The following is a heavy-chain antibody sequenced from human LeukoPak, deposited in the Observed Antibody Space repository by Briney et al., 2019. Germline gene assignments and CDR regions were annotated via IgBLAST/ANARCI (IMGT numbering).Heavy chain of an antibody. CDR1: GGSISSSSYY. D-gene: IGHD6-6*01. J-gene: IGHJ4*02. V-gene: IGHV4-39*07. CDR2: IYHSGST. Sequence: SETLSLTCTVSGGSISSSSYYWGWIRQPPGKGLEWIGYIYHSGSTYYNPSLKSRVTISVDRSKNQFSLKLSSVTAADTAVYYCARDRESSSSDWGQGTLVTVSS. CDR3: ARDRESSSSD.